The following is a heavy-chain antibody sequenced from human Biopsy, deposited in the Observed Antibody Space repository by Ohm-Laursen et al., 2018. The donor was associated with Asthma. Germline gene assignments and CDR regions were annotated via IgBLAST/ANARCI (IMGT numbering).Heavy chain of an antibody. D-gene: IGHD6-19*01. J-gene: IGHJ4*02. CDR1: GFSFFTYG. V-gene: IGHV3-23*01. CDR3: ARGGYCSGVTCFPFDR. CDR2: ISDGGHST. Sequence: SLRLSCSASGFSFFTYGMSWARRAPGKGLEWVAVISDGGHSTNYADSVRGRFTVSRDDSRDTLYLHLNSLTAEDTAVYFCARGGYCSGVTCFPFDRWGQGTRVSVSS.